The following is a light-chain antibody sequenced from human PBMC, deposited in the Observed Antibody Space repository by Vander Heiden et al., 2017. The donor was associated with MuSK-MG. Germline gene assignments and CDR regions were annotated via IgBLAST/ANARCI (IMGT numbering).Light chain of an antibody. J-gene: IGLJ1*01. V-gene: IGLV1-40*01. CDR2: RNN. CDR1: TSNIGPGYD. Sequence: QSVLTQPPSLSWAPGQRVTISCTGSTSNIGPGYDLHWYQQLLRAVPKLLIFRNNNRHYGGPDRCSFATSGTSASIVTTALQDEDEADYYCHPYENRRSGAYVFGRGTKVTVL. CDR3: HPYENRRSGAYV.